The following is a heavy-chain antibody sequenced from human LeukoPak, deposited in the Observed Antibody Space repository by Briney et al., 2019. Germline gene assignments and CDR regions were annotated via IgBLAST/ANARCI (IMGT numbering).Heavy chain of an antibody. J-gene: IGHJ4*02. V-gene: IGHV3-23*01. CDR1: GFIFRNYD. D-gene: IGHD3-9*01. CDR3: AKWGDYDILTGYYGSDF. Sequence: AASLTLSCAASGFIFRNYDLRRLVQAPPKGVQGVSGITGRGGSTYYKASLKGRFTISRDNSKNQLYVEMNTLRADDTAVYYCAKWGDYDILTGYYGSDFWGQGTLVTVSS. CDR2: ITGRGGST.